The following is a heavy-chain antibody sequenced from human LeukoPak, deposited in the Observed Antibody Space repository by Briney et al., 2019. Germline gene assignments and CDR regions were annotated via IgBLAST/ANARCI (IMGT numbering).Heavy chain of an antibody. CDR2: INAGNGNT. J-gene: IGHJ4*02. CDR1: GGTFISYA. D-gene: IGHD1-7*01. Sequence: ASVKVSCKASGGTFISYAISWVRQAPGQRLEWMGWINAGNGNTKYSQNFQGRVTITRDTSASTAYMELRSLRSEDTAVYYCASSREGRVDSETRLVDYWGQGTLVTVSS. V-gene: IGHV1-3*01. CDR3: ASSREGRVDSETRLVDY.